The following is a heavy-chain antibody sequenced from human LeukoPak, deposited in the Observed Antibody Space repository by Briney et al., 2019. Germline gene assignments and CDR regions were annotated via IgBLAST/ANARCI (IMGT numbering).Heavy chain of an antibody. D-gene: IGHD1-26*01. CDR1: GFSFSRYA. CDR3: AKDILRGSAFSTGIVGAAGAFDI. V-gene: IGHV3-30*04. J-gene: IGHJ3*02. CDR2: ISHGGDNW. Sequence: QSGGSLRLSCAASGFSFSRYAIHWVRQAPGEGLEWVALISHGGDNWFYTPSVKGRFTISADTPKNTVYLQMDSLRTEDTAVYYCAKDILRGSAFSTGIVGAAGAFDIWGQGTMVTVSS.